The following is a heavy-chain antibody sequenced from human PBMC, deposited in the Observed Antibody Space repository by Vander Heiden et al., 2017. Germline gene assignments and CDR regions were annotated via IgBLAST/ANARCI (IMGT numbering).Heavy chain of an antibody. D-gene: IGHD1-26*01. V-gene: IGHV1-69*06. CDR1: GGTFSSYA. CDR2: ISPIFGTA. Sequence: QVQLVQSGAEVKKPGSSVKLSCKASGGTFSSYAISWVRQAPGQGLEWMGGISPIFGTANYAQKFQGRVTITADKSTSTAYMELSSPRSEDTAVYYCARAEFEGATSQGPDYWGQGTLVTVSS. CDR3: ARAEFEGATSQGPDY. J-gene: IGHJ4*02.